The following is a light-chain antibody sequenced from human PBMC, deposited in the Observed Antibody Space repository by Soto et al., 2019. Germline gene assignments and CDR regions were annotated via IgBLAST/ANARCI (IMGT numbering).Light chain of an antibody. V-gene: IGLV2-18*02. J-gene: IGLJ2*01. CDR3: SSSTPSSTLV. CDR2: EVN. Sequence: QSALTQPPSVSGSPGQSVTISCTGTSSDIGRYNRVSWYHQPPGATPKLIIYEVNNRPSGVPDRFSGSKSGNTASLTISGLQAEDEDNYFCSSSTPSSTLVFGGGTKLTVL. CDR1: SSDIGRYNR.